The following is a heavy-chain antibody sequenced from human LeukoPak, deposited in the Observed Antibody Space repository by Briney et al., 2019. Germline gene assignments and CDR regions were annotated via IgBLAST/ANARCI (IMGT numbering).Heavy chain of an antibody. CDR2: IRYDGNDK. D-gene: IGHD3-10*01. V-gene: IGHV3-30*02. CDR1: GFTFSYYG. CDR3: AKDLMRDRWFGES. J-gene: IGHJ5*02. Sequence: GGSLRLSCAASGFTFSYYGMHWVRQVPGKGLEWVAFIRYDGNDKYYADSVKGRFTISRDTSRNTLYLQMNSLRAEDTAVYYCAKDLMRDRWFGESWGQGTLVTVSP.